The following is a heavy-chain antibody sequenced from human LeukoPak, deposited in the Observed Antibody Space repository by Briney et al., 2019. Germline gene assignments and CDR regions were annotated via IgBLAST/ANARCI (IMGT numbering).Heavy chain of an antibody. CDR1: GYTFTSYD. D-gene: IGHD3-10*01. V-gene: IGHV1-8*01. CDR3: ARDGSGTYWAYYNWFDP. CDR2: MNPNSGNA. J-gene: IGHJ5*02. Sequence: WASVKVSCQASGYTFTSYDINWVRQATGQGLEWMGWMNPNSGNAGYAQKFQGRVTMTRNTSISTAYMELSNLRPEDTAVYYCARDGSGTYWAYYNWFDPWGQGTLVTVSS.